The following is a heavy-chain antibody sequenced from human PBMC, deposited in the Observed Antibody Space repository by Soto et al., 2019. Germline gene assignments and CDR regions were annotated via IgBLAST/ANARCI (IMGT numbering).Heavy chain of an antibody. V-gene: IGHV5-51*01. CDR1: GYSFTSYW. CDR2: IFPGDSDI. D-gene: IGHD3-10*01. J-gene: IGHJ6*02. CDR3: ARISDSYHGSLDA. Sequence: PGESLKISCKGSGYSFTSYWIGWVRQMPGKGLEWMGTIFPGDSDIRYSPPFQGQVTISVDKSISTAYLQWSSLKASDTATYFCARISDSYHGSLDAWGQGTTLTVPS.